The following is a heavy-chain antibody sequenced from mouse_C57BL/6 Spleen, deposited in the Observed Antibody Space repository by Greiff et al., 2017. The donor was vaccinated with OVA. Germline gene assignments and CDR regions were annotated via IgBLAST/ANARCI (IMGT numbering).Heavy chain of an antibody. Sequence: QVQLQQPGTGLVKPGASVKLSCKASGYTFTSYGMHWVKQRPGPGLEWIGNINPSNGGTTYYEKFKSKATMTVDKTSSPAYMHPSSLTSDESAVYYCARHSDYFDYWGQGTTLTVSS. CDR2: INPSNGGT. V-gene: IGHV1-53*01. CDR1: GYTFTSYG. CDR3: ARHSDYFDY. J-gene: IGHJ2*01. D-gene: IGHD2-12*01.